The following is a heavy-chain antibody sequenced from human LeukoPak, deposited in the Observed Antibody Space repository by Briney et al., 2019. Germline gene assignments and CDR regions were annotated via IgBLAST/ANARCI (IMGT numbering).Heavy chain of an antibody. J-gene: IGHJ4*02. CDR2: IWYDGSNK. V-gene: IGHV3-33*08. D-gene: IGHD6-13*01. Sequence: GGSLRLSCTASGFTFGSHAMSWVRQAPGKGLEWVAVIWYDGSNKYYADSVKGRFTISRDNSKNTLYLQMNSLRAEDTAVYYCARGGYSSSWLDYWGQGTLVTVSS. CDR1: GFTFGSHA. CDR3: ARGGYSSSWLDY.